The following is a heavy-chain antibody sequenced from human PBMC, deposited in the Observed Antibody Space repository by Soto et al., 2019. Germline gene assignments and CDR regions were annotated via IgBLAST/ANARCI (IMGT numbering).Heavy chain of an antibody. CDR3: ARHGVVRGVTEYYFDY. V-gene: IGHV4-59*08. CDR2: IYYSGST. J-gene: IGHJ4*02. CDR1: GGYISSLY. D-gene: IGHD3-10*01. Sequence: SETMCLTCTVSGGYISSLYWSWIRQPPGKGLEWIGYIYYSGSTNYNPSLKSRVTISVDTSKNQFSLKLSSVTAADTAVYYCARHGVVRGVTEYYFDYWGQGTLVTVSS.